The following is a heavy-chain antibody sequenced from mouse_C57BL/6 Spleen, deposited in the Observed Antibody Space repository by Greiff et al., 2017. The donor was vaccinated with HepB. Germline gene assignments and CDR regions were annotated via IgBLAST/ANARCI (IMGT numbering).Heavy chain of an antibody. Sequence: QVQLRQPGAELVKPGASVKLSCKASGYTFTSYWMQWVKQRPGQGLEWIGEIDPSDSYTNYNQKFKGKATLTVDTSSSTAYMQLSSLTSEDSAVYYCARDPTGSYFDYWGQGTTLTVSS. CDR2: IDPSDSYT. D-gene: IGHD4-1*02. CDR1: GYTFTSYW. CDR3: ARDPTGSYFDY. V-gene: IGHV1-50*01. J-gene: IGHJ2*01.